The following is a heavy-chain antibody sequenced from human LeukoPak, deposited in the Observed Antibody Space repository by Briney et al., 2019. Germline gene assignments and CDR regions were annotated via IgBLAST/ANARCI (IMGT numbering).Heavy chain of an antibody. CDR2: ISSSGSPK. J-gene: IGHJ4*02. Sequence: GGSLRLSCAASGFTFITYNMNWVRQAPGKGLEWVSYISSSGSPKYYADSVKGRFTISRDNAKNSLYLQMNSLRAEDTAIYYCATGGARVYSFDSWGQGTLVTVSS. D-gene: IGHD1-26*01. CDR3: ATGGARVYSFDS. V-gene: IGHV3-48*04. CDR1: GFTFITYN.